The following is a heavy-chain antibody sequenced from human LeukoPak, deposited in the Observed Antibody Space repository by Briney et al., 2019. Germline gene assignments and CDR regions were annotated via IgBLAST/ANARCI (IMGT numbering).Heavy chain of an antibody. D-gene: IGHD3-22*01. CDR3: ARDLDSSGYYHVVDS. J-gene: IGHJ4*02. Sequence: GGSLRLSCAASGFTFSSYAMSWVRHAPGKGLEWVSLISTSGRTHYADSVQGRFTISRDNSKNTLSLHMNSLRAEDTAVYYCARDLDSSGYYHVVDSWGQGALVTVSS. V-gene: IGHV3-23*01. CDR2: ISTSGRT. CDR1: GFTFSSYA.